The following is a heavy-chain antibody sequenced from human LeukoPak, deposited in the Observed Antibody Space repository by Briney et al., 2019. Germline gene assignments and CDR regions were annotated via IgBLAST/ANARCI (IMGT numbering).Heavy chain of an antibody. D-gene: IGHD1-26*01. CDR1: GFTFSTYS. CDR3: ARDWLVGATPPYYFDY. Sequence: GGSLRLSCAASGFTFSTYSMNWVRQAPGKGLEWVSYISSSSSTIYYADSVKGRLTISRDNAKNSLYLQMNSLRAEDTAVYYCARDWLVGATPPYYFDYWGQGTLVTVSS. J-gene: IGHJ4*02. V-gene: IGHV3-48*04. CDR2: ISSSSSTI.